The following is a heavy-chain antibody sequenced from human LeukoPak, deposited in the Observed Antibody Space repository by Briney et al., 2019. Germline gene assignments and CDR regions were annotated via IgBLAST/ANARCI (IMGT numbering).Heavy chain of an antibody. Sequence: PSETLSLTCAVYGGSFSGYYWSWIRQPPGKGLEWIGEINHSGSTNYNPSLKSRVTISVDTSKNQFSLKLSSVTAADTAVYYCAKVARDNCSSTSCYPGWGPPLKYYFDYWGQGTLVTVSS. V-gene: IGHV4-34*01. CDR3: AKVARDNCSSTSCYPGWGPPLKYYFDY. J-gene: IGHJ4*02. CDR1: GGSFSGYY. D-gene: IGHD2-2*01. CDR2: INHSGST.